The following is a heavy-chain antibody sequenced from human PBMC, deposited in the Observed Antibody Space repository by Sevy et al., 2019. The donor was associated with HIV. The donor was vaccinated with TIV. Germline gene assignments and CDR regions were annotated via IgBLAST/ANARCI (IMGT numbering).Heavy chain of an antibody. Sequence: GGSLRLSYAASGFTFSNYCMSWVRQAPGKGLEWVANIKEDGSENYYVDSVKGRFTISRDNAKNSLYLQMNSLRAEDTAVYYYARVGGCSSTSCFAYWLDPWGQGTLVTVSS. V-gene: IGHV3-7*03. CDR1: GFTFSNYC. CDR3: ARVGGCSSTSCFAYWLDP. D-gene: IGHD2-2*01. CDR2: IKEDGSEN. J-gene: IGHJ5*02.